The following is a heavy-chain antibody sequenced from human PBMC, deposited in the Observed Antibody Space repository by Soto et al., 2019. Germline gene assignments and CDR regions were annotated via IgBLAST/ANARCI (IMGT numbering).Heavy chain of an antibody. CDR2: INAAIGNT. D-gene: IGHD3-10*01. J-gene: IGHJ4*02. Sequence: ASVKVSCKASGYTFTSYAMHWVRQAPGQRLEWMGWINAAIGNTKYSQKFQGSVTITRDTSANTAYMELGSLRSEDTAVYYCARRNVYGSGSYSFDYWGQGTLVTVSS. CDR1: GYTFTSYA. CDR3: ARRNVYGSGSYSFDY. V-gene: IGHV1-3*01.